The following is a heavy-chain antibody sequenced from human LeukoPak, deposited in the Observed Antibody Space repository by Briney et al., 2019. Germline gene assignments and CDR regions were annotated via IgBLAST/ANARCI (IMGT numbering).Heavy chain of an antibody. Sequence: PSQTLSLTCTVSGGSISSGGYYWSWIRQHPGKGLEWIGYIYYSGSTYYNPSLKSRVTISVDTSKNQFSLKLSSVTAADTAVYYCARVPPELRYFDWFGWFDPWGQGTLVTVSS. J-gene: IGHJ5*02. V-gene: IGHV4-31*03. D-gene: IGHD3-9*01. CDR1: GGSISSGGYY. CDR2: IYYSGST. CDR3: ARVPPELRYFDWFGWFDP.